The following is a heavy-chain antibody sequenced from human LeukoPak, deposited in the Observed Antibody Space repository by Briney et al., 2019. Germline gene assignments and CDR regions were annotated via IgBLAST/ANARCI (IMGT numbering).Heavy chain of an antibody. CDR3: ARAGEYCSGSSCYSGVYFDY. CDR2: IFPIFGTT. Sequence: SVKVSCKASGGTFSTYAFNWVRQVAGQGLEWMGGIFPIFGTTKYAQNFQGGLTITADESTISVYMELHNLRSEDTALYYCARAGEYCSGSSCYSGVYFDYWGQGTLVTVSS. V-gene: IGHV1-69*01. D-gene: IGHD2-15*01. CDR1: GGTFSTYA. J-gene: IGHJ4*02.